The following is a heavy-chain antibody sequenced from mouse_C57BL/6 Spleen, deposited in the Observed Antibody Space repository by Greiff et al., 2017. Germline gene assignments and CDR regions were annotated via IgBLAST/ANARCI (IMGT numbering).Heavy chain of an antibody. CDR2: IYPSDSAT. CDR3: ARGWLLDY. Sequence: VQLQQPGAELVRPGSSVKLSCKASGYTFTSYWMDWVKQRPGQGLEWIGNIYPSDSATHYNQKFKDKATLTVDKSSSTAYMQLSSLTSEDSAVYYCARGWLLDYWGQGTTLTVSS. V-gene: IGHV1-61*01. J-gene: IGHJ2*01. D-gene: IGHD2-3*01. CDR1: GYTFTSYW.